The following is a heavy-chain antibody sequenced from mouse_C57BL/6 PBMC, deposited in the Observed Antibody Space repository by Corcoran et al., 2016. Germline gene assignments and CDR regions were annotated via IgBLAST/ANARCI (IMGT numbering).Heavy chain of an antibody. D-gene: IGHD2-1*01. CDR3: ARRSDGNYGLLYYSMDY. CDR1: GYTFTDYY. J-gene: IGHJ4*01. V-gene: IGHV1-26*01. Sequence: EVQLQQSGPELVKPGASVKISCKASGYTFTDYYMNWVKQSHGKSLEWIGDINPNNGGTSYNQKFKGKATLTVDKSSSTAYMELRSLTSEDSAVYYCARRSDGNYGLLYYSMDYWGQGTSVTVSS. CDR2: INPNNGGT.